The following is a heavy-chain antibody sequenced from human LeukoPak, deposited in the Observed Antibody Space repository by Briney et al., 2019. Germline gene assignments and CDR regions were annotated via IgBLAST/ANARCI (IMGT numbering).Heavy chain of an antibody. V-gene: IGHV4-30-2*01. D-gene: IGHD3-10*01. CDR1: GGSISSGDYS. CDR3: ARDSYYGSGVFGMDV. J-gene: IGHJ6*02. CDR2: IYHSGST. Sequence: RPSQTLSLTCAVSGGSISSGDYSWSWIRQPPGKGLEWIGYIYHSGSTYYNPSLKSRVTISVDRSKNQFSLRLSSVTAADTAVYYCARDSYYGSGVFGMDVWGQGTTVTVSS.